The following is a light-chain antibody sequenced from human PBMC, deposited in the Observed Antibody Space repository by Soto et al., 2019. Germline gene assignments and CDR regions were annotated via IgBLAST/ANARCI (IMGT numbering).Light chain of an antibody. CDR1: SSDVGVYNY. V-gene: IGLV2-14*01. Sequence: QSALTQPASVSVSPGQSITISCTGTSSDVGVYNYVSWYQLHPGKAPKLMIFGVTNRPSGVSDRFSGSKSGNTASLTISGLQADDEADYYCVSYTTSSSTPYVFGTGTKVTVL. CDR2: GVT. J-gene: IGLJ1*01. CDR3: VSYTTSSSTPYV.